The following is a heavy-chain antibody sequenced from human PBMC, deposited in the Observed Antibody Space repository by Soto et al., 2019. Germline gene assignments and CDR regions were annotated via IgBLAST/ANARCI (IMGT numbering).Heavy chain of an antibody. V-gene: IGHV1-69*06. Sequence: GASAKVSCKAPGGTFKRYVISWVRQAPGQGLEWMGGIIPVFGSAHYAQKFQGRVIITADKATSTAYMELSSLRSEDTAIYYCARGSDYGDHIYDYWGQGTLVTVSS. CDR1: GGTFKRYV. D-gene: IGHD4-17*01. CDR3: ARGSDYGDHIYDY. CDR2: IIPVFGSA. J-gene: IGHJ4*02.